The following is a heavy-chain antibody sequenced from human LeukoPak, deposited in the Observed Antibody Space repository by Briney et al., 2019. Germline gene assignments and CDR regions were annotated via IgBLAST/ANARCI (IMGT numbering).Heavy chain of an antibody. CDR3: ARAVSDYSVFDY. CDR1: GFTLSSYN. CDR2: ISYRSSDI. D-gene: IGHD4-17*01. J-gene: IGHJ4*02. Sequence: PGGSLRPSCAASGFTLSSYNMKWVRQAPGKGLEWVSSISYRSSDIEYADSVKGRFTISRDNAKKSLYLQMSSLRAEDTAVYYCARAVSDYSVFDYWGQGALVTVSS. V-gene: IGHV3-21*01.